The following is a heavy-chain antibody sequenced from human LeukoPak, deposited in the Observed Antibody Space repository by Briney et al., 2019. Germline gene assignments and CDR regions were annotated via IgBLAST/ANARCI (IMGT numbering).Heavy chain of an antibody. CDR2: INHSGST. CDR1: GGSFSGYY. D-gene: IGHD6-13*01. Sequence: SETLSLTCAVYGGSFSGYYWSWIRQPPGKGLEWIGEINHSGSTNYNPSLKSRVTISVDTSKNQFSLKLSSVTATDTAVYYCARVPAAAIDYWGQGTLVTVSS. V-gene: IGHV4-34*01. CDR3: ARVPAAAIDY. J-gene: IGHJ4*02.